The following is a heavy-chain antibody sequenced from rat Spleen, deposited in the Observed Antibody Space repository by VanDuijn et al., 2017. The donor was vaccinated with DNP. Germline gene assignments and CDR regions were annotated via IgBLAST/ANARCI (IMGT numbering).Heavy chain of an antibody. V-gene: IGHV4-2*01. Sequence: EVKLVESGGGLVQPGRSLKLSCAASGFNFNDYWMGWVRQAPGKGLEWIGEINKDSNTINYTPSLKDKLTISRDNAQNTLYLQMSKLGSEDTAIYYCARLGWHGWFAYWGQGTLVTVSS. CDR2: INKDSNTI. D-gene: IGHD1-11*01. CDR3: ARLGWHGWFAY. CDR1: GFNFNDYW. J-gene: IGHJ3*01.